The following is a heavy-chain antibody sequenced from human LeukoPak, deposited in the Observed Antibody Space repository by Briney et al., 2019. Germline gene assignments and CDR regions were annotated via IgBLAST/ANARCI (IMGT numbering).Heavy chain of an antibody. V-gene: IGHV3-48*01. J-gene: IGHJ4*02. CDR1: GFTFNTYS. CDR2: VKSGNYDI. CDR3: ARDSDWAFDY. D-gene: IGHD3-9*01. Sequence: PGGSLRLSCAASGFTFNTYSMNWVRQAPGKGPEWLSYVKSGNYDIQYADSVTGRFTVSRDSATNSLYLQMNDLKAEDTAVYYCARDSDWAFDYWGQGSLVTVSS.